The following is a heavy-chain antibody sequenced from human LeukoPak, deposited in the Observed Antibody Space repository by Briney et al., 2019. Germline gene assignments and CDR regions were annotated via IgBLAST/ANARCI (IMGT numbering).Heavy chain of an antibody. Sequence: ASVKVSCKASGYTFTGYYMHWVRQAPGQGLEWMGRINPNSGGTNYAQKFQGRVTMTGDTSISTAYMELSRLRSDDTAVYYCAREYNWNDLDYWGQGTLVTVSS. V-gene: IGHV1-2*06. CDR1: GYTFTGYY. J-gene: IGHJ4*02. D-gene: IGHD1-1*01. CDR3: AREYNWNDLDY. CDR2: INPNSGGT.